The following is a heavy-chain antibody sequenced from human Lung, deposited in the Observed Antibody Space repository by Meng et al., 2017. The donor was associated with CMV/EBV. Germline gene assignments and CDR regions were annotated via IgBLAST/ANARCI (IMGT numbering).Heavy chain of an antibody. CDR2: VYYSEKT. CDR3: VRDLGRRVTSYFDR. CDR1: GGDISSTDEC. Sequence: SGGDISSTDECWGWRRQPPGRGAEWIGSVYYSEKTYNNPSLKSRLTISIDTSKNQFSLKLSSVTAADTAFYYCVRDLGRRVTSYFDRWGQGILVTVSS. J-gene: IGHJ4*02. V-gene: IGHV4-39*07. D-gene: IGHD3-10*01.